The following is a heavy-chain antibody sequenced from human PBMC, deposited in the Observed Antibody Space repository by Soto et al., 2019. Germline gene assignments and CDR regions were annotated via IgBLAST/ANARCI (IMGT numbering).Heavy chain of an antibody. V-gene: IGHV4-39*01. CDR1: GGSISDSNYY. J-gene: IGHJ5*02. CDR2: INYSGST. D-gene: IGHD5-12*01. Sequence: SETLSLTCTVSGGSISDSNYYWGWIRRPPGKGLEWIGSINYSGSTYYNPSLKSRVTISVDTSKNQFSLQVTSVTAADTAIYYCAIKWHDSTRRKFDPCGQGTLVPVSS. CDR3: AIKWHDSTRRKFDP.